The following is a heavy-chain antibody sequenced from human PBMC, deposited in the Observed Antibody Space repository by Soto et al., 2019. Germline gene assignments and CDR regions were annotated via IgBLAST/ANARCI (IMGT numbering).Heavy chain of an antibody. V-gene: IGHV3-23*01. D-gene: IGHD6-25*01. CDR1: GFTFSNYV. Sequence: EVQLLESGGGLVQPGGSLRLSCEASGFTFSNYVMSWVRQAPGKGLEWVSAISGGGSTYYADSVKGRLTISRDNSKNTLYLKMTRLRAENTALYYYSKARRAAAQRPVTFDNWAQGTL. J-gene: IGHJ4*02. CDR3: SKARRAAAQRPVTFDN. CDR2: ISGGGST.